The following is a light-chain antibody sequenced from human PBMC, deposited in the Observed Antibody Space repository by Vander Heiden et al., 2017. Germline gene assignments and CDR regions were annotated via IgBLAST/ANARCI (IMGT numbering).Light chain of an antibody. J-gene: IGKJ5*01. CDR1: QSVSSN. V-gene: IGKV3-15*01. CDR2: GAS. Sequence: EIVMTQSPATLSVSPGERATRTCRASQSVSSNLDWYQQKPGQAPRLLIYGASTSASGIPDRFSGSGCGTEFTLTSSSRQYEGFAVYYWQYDNNWVWFGQGTQVEIK. CDR3: QYDNNWVW.